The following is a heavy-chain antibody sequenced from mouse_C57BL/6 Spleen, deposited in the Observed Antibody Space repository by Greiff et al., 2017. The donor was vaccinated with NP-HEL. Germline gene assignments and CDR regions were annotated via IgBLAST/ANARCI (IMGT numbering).Heavy chain of an antibody. J-gene: IGHJ3*01. Sequence: VQLQQPGAELVKPGASVKLSCKASGYTFTSYWMHWVKQRPGHGLEWIGMIHPNSGSTNYNEKFKSNATMTVDKSSSTAYMQLSSLTSEDSAVYYCTAYYSNAWFAYWGQGTLVTVSA. CDR2: IHPNSGST. D-gene: IGHD2-5*01. CDR3: TAYYSNAWFAY. V-gene: IGHV1-64*01. CDR1: GYTFTSYW.